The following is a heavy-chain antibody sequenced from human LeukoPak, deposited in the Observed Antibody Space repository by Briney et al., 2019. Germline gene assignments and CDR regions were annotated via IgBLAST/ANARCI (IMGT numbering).Heavy chain of an antibody. CDR1: GYTFTSYA. V-gene: IGHV1-3*01. CDR2: TNAGNGNT. CDR3: ARRITMVRGVMGGWFDP. D-gene: IGHD3-10*01. Sequence: ASVKVSCKASGYTFTSYAMHWVRQAPGQRLEWMGWTNAGNGNTKYSQKFQGRVTITRDASASTAYMELSSLRSEDTAVYYCARRITMVRGVMGGWFDPWGQGTLVTVSS. J-gene: IGHJ5*02.